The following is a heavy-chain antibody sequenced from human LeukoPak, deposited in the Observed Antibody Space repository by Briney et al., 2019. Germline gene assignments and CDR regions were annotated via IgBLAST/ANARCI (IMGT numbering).Heavy chain of an antibody. J-gene: IGHJ4*02. V-gene: IGHV1-69-2*01. CDR1: GYTFTDYY. CDR3: ATLPSGDYATFDY. CDR2: VDPEDGET. D-gene: IGHD4-17*01. Sequence: VKISCKVSGYTFTDYYMHWVQQAPGKGLEWMGLVDPEDGETIYAEKFQGRVTITADTSTDTAYMELSSLRSEDTAAYYCATLPSGDYATFDYWGQGTLVTVSS.